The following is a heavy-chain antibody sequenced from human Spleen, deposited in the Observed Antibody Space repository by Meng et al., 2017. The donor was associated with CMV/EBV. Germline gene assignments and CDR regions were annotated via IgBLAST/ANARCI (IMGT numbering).Heavy chain of an antibody. V-gene: IGHV4-30-4*01. CDR2: IYYSGST. CDR3: ARDRKHYGERGWFDP. Sequence: HRQEAGPGLVQPSHPLSLTCTVSGGSISSGDYYWSWIRQPPGKGLEWIGYIYYSGSTYSNASLKSRVTISIDRSKNQFSLKLSSVTAADTAVYYCARDRKHYGERGWFDPWGQGTLVTVSS. D-gene: IGHD4-17*01. CDR1: GGSISSGDYY. J-gene: IGHJ5*02.